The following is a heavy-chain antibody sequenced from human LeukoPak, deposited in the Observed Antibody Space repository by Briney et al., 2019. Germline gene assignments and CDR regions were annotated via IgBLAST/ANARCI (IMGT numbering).Heavy chain of an antibody. CDR1: GFTFSDYA. J-gene: IGHJ4*02. CDR2: IKQDGSEK. Sequence: GGSLRLSCAASGFTFSDYAMSWVRQAPGKGLEWVANIKQDGSEKYYVDSVKGRFTISRDNAKNSLYLQMNSLRAEDTAVYYCARWGVVVPAAIITLYYFDYWGQGTLVTVSS. V-gene: IGHV3-7*01. D-gene: IGHD2-2*02. CDR3: ARWGVVVPAAIITLYYFDY.